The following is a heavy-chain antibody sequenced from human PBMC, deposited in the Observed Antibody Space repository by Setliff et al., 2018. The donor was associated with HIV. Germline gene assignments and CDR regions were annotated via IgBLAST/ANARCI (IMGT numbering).Heavy chain of an antibody. CDR3: ARDLYPLTTRYSFDY. CDR2: ISGSGDTT. D-gene: IGHD4-17*01. CDR1: GFTFSNYA. Sequence: PGGSLRLSCAASGFTFSNYAMTWVRQAPGKGLEWVSGISGSGDTTNYADSVKGRFTISRDNSKNTLFLQVNSLRAEDTAVYYCARDLYPLTTRYSFDYWGQGTLVTVSS. V-gene: IGHV3-23*01. J-gene: IGHJ4*02.